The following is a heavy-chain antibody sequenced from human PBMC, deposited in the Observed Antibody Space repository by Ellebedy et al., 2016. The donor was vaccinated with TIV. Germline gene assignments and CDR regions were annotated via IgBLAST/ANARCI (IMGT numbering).Heavy chain of an antibody. Sequence: GEALKISCAASGFTVSSNYMSWVRPAPGKGLEWVSVIYSGGSTYYADTVKGRFTISRDNSKNTLYLQMNSLRADDTAVYYCARDWFHWGQGTLVTVSS. CDR3: ARDWFH. J-gene: IGHJ4*02. CDR1: GFTVSSNY. CDR2: IYSGGST. V-gene: IGHV3-53*01. D-gene: IGHD3-10*01.